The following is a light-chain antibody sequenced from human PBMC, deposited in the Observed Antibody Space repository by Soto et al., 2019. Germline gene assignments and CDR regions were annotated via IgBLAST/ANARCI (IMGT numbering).Light chain of an antibody. J-gene: IGLJ3*02. CDR3: GSFTTNRIWV. CDR2: GVS. CDR1: SSDVGDYKY. V-gene: IGLV2-14*01. Sequence: QSALTQPASVSGSPGQSITMSCTGSSSDVGDYKYVTWYQQQPGKGPNLLIYGVSKRPSGVSNRFSGSKSGNTASLTISGQPVEDEDDYISGSFTTNRIWVFGGGTKLTVL.